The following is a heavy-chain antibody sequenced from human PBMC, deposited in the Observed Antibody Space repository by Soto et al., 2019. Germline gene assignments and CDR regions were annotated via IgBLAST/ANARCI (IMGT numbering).Heavy chain of an antibody. V-gene: IGHV3-30*18. CDR1: GFTFSSYG. J-gene: IGHJ4*02. Sequence: LRLSCAASGFTFSSYGMHWVRQAPGKGLEWVAVISYDGSNKYYADSVKGRFTISRDNSKNTLYLQMNSLRAEDTAVYYCAKDLRMYSSSWYPPDYWGQGTLVTVSS. CDR3: AKDLRMYSSSWYPPDY. CDR2: ISYDGSNK. D-gene: IGHD6-13*01.